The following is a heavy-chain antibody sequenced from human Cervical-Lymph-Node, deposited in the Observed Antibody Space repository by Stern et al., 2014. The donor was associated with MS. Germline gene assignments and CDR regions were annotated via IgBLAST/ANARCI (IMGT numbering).Heavy chain of an antibody. V-gene: IGHV4-61*02. CDR2: LHASGAT. Sequence: QVQLQESGPGLVKPSQTLSLTCTVSGASISSGTSYWSWIRQPAGGGMEWIGRLHASGATYYNPSLKSRVTISGDTPKTHFSLNLNSVTAADTAVYYCARGHWELLGNNYFDSWGQGTLVTVSS. CDR1: GASISSGTSY. J-gene: IGHJ4*02. D-gene: IGHD1-26*01. CDR3: ARGHWELLGNNYFDS.